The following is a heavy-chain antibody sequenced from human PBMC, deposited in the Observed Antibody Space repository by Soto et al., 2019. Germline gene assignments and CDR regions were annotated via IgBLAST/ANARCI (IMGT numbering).Heavy chain of an antibody. V-gene: IGHV4-61*08. J-gene: IGHJ5*01. CDR3: AINRVPGGS. Sequence: SETLSLTCSVSGGSVSSDDRYWSWIRQPPGKGLEWIGCIYKSGSTSYNPSLKSRVIISTDTSKNQFSLKLSSVTTADTAVYYCAINRVPGGSWGHGTLVTVSS. CDR2: IYKSGST. CDR1: GGSVSSDDRY. D-gene: IGHD1-26*01.